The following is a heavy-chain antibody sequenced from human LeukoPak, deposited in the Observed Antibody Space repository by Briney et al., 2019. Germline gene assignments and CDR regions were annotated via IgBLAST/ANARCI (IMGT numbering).Heavy chain of an antibody. V-gene: IGHV3-30-3*01. D-gene: IGHD6-25*01. CDR2: ISCDGCNK. CDR1: GFAFSNFA. CDR3: ARVRVAAAANGASDI. J-gene: IGHJ3*02. Sequence: GGSLRLSCTASGFAFSNFAMHWVRQAPGKGLEWVALISCDGCNKYYADSVKGRFTVSRDNSKNTLFLQMNSLRAEDTAIYSCARVRVAAAANGASDIWGQGTVVIVSS.